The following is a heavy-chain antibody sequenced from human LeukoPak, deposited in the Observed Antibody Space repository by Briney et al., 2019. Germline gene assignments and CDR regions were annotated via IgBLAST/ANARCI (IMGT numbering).Heavy chain of an antibody. D-gene: IGHD6-19*01. CDR3: ARARSSGWLNWFDP. Sequence: SETLSLTCTVSGGSISSYYWSWIRQPPGKGLEWIGYIYYSGSTNYNPSLKSRVTILVDTSKNQFSLKLSSVTAADTAVYYCARARSSGWLNWFDPWGQGTLVTVSS. V-gene: IGHV4-59*08. CDR2: IYYSGST. J-gene: IGHJ5*02. CDR1: GGSISSYY.